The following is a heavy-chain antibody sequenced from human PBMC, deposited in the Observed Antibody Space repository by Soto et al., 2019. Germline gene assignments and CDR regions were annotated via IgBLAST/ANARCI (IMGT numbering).Heavy chain of an antibody. J-gene: IGHJ4*02. CDR3: ARGQSSPLDY. CDR1: GGSISSGDYY. CDR2: IYHSGST. Sequence: PSETLSLTCTVSGGSISSGDYYWNWIRQHPGKGLEWIGYIYHSGSTYYNPSLKSRVTISVDTSKNQFSLKLSSVTAADTAVYYCARGQSSPLDYWGQGTLVTVSS. D-gene: IGHD3-10*01. V-gene: IGHV4-31*03.